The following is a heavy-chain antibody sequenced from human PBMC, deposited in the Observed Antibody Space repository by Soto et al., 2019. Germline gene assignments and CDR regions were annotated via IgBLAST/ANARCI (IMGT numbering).Heavy chain of an antibody. CDR2: ISAGAYNT. J-gene: IGHJ4*02. Sequence: GGSLRLSGAACGFTFSSYSINWVRQAPWKGLEWVSVISAGAYNTYYADSVQGRFTISRDNSKNTLYLQMKSLRAADTALYYFSKDRSDTGRVSIFGVPLGGFDYWGQGAPLTVSS. D-gene: IGHD3-3*01. CDR3: SKDRSDTGRVSIFGVPLGGFDY. V-gene: IGHV3-23*01. CDR1: GFTFSSYS.